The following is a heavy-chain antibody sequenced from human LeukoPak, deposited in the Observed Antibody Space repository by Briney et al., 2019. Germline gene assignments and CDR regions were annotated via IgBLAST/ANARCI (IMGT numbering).Heavy chain of an antibody. J-gene: IGHJ4*02. CDR1: GGSFSDYY. D-gene: IGHD5-12*01. Sequence: PSETLSLTCAVYGGSFSDYYWSWIRQPPGKGLEWIGEIKHSGSTNYNPSLKSRVTISVDTSKNQFSLKLSSVTAADTAVYYCARSPIVATLVDYWGQGTLVTVSS. V-gene: IGHV4-34*01. CDR3: ARSPIVATLVDY. CDR2: IKHSGST.